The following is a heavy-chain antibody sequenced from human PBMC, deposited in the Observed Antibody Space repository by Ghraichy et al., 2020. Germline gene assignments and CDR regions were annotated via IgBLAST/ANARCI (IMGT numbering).Heavy chain of an antibody. CDR2: IIPIFGTA. D-gene: IGHD5-24*01. Sequence: SVKVSCKASGGTFSSYAISWVRQAPGQGLEWMGGIIPIFGTANYAQKFQGRVTITADESTSTAYMELSSLRSEDTAVYYCARAGRDGYNLLDYWGQGTLVTVSS. J-gene: IGHJ4*02. CDR3: ARAGRDGYNLLDY. V-gene: IGHV1-69*13. CDR1: GGTFSSYA.